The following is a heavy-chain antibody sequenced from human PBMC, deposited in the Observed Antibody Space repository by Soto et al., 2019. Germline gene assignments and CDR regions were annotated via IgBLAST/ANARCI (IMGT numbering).Heavy chain of an antibody. D-gene: IGHD2-15*01. CDR1: GFTFSNYA. Sequence: HPVGSLRLSCAASGFTFSNYAMTWVRQAPGRGLEWVSVISGGGGITYYADSVKGRFTISRDNSKNTLNLQMNSLRAEDTALYYCARCGGGTCYLLEYWGQGTQVTVSS. CDR2: ISGGGGIT. CDR3: ARCGGGTCYLLEY. V-gene: IGHV3-23*01. J-gene: IGHJ4*02.